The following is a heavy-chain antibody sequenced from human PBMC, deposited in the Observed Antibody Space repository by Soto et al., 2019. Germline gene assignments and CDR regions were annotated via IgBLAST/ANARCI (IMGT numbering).Heavy chain of an antibody. CDR3: ARWVSSSWYERYFEY. Sequence: ASVKVSCKASGYTFTSYDINCVRQATGQGLEWMGWMNPNSGNTGYAQKFQGRVTMTRNTSISTAYMELSSLRSEDTAVYYCARWVSSSWYERYFEYWGQGTLVTVSS. CDR1: GYTFTSYD. CDR2: MNPNSGNT. J-gene: IGHJ4*02. D-gene: IGHD6-13*01. V-gene: IGHV1-8*01.